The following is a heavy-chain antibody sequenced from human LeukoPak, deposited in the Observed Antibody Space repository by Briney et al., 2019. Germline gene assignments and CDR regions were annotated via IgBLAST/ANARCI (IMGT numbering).Heavy chain of an antibody. V-gene: IGHV4-59*01. CDR2: IYYSGST. CDR1: GGSISSYY. J-gene: IGHJ5*02. CDR3: ARGGSSWPENWLDP. Sequence: SETLSLTCTVSGGSISSYYWSWIRQPPEKGLEWVGYIYYSGSTNYNPSLKSRVTISVDTSKNQFSLKLSSVTAADTAVYYCARGGSSWPENWLDPWGQGTLVTVSS. D-gene: IGHD6-13*01.